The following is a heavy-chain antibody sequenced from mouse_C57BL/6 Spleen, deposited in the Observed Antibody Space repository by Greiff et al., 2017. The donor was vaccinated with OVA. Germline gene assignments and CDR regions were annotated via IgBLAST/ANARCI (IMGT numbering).Heavy chain of an antibody. CDR2: IDPNSGGT. Sequence: QVQLKQPGAELVKPGASVKLSCKASGYTFTSYWMHWVKQRPGRGLEWIGRIDPNSGGTKYNEKFKSKATLTVDKPSSTAYMQLSSLTSEDSAVYYCARSRSTMINGLYYYAMDYWGQGTSVTVSS. CDR1: GYTFTSYW. CDR3: ARSRSTMINGLYYYAMDY. V-gene: IGHV1-72*01. D-gene: IGHD2-4*01. J-gene: IGHJ4*01.